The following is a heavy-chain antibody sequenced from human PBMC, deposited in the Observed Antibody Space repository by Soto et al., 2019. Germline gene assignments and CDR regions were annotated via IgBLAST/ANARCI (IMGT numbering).Heavy chain of an antibody. Sequence: PSETLSLTCTVSGGSISSSSYWGWIRQPPGKGLEWIGYIYYSGSTNYNPSLKSRVTISVDTSKNQFSLKLSSVTAADTAVYYFASHTISYDILTGYYFTYFDYWGQGTLVTVSS. J-gene: IGHJ4*02. D-gene: IGHD3-9*01. CDR3: ASHTISYDILTGYYFTYFDY. CDR2: IYYSGST. V-gene: IGHV4-59*08. CDR1: GGSISSSSY.